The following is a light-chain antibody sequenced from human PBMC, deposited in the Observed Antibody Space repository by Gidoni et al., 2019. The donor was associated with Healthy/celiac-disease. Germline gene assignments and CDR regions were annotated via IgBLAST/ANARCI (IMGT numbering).Light chain of an antibody. CDR3: QSADSSGTFVV. V-gene: IGLV3-25*02. CDR2: KDS. J-gene: IGLJ2*01. Sequence: YELTQPPSVSVSPGQTARITCSGDAVPKQYAYWYQQKPGQAPVLVISKDSERPSGIPERFSGSSSGTTVTLTSSGVQAEDEADYYCQSADSSGTFVVFGGGTKLTVL. CDR1: AVPKQY.